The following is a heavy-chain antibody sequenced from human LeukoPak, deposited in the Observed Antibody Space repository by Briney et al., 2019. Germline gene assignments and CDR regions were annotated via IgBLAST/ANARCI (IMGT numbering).Heavy chain of an antibody. CDR2: INWNSNNI. CDR3: AKDISPTDGDYGLFDY. J-gene: IGHJ4*02. D-gene: IGHD4-17*01. CDR1: GFTFDDYA. Sequence: PGGSLRLSCAASGFTFDDYAMHWVRQAPGKGLEWVSGINWNSNNIDYADSVKGRFTISRDNSKNSLYLQMNSLRAEDTALYYCAKDISPTDGDYGLFDYWGQGTLVTVSS. V-gene: IGHV3-9*01.